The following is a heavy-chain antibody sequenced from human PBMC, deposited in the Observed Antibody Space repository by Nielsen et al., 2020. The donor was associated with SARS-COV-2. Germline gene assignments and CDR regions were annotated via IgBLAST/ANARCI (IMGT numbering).Heavy chain of an antibody. CDR2: IYPGDSDT. CDR1: GYSFTSYW. CDR3: ATPQYYYGSGRAFDI. V-gene: IGHV5-51*01. Sequence: KVSCKGSGYSFTSYWIGWVRQMPGKGLEWMGIIYPGDSDTRYSPSFQGQVTISADKSISTAYLQWSSLKASDTAMYYCATPQYYYGSGRAFDIWGQGTMVTVSS. D-gene: IGHD3-10*01. J-gene: IGHJ3*02.